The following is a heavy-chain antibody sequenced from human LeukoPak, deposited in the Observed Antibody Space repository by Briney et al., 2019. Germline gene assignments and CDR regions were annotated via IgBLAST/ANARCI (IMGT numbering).Heavy chain of an antibody. V-gene: IGHV4-34*01. Sequence: PSETLSLTCAVYGGSFSGYYWSWIRQPPGKGLEWIGEINHSGSTNYNPSLKSRVTISVDTSKNQFSLKLSSVTAADTAVYYCARGRLGYYDILTGYFNRANWFDPWGQGTLVTVSS. J-gene: IGHJ5*02. CDR1: GGSFSGYY. CDR2: INHSGST. D-gene: IGHD3-9*01. CDR3: ARGRLGYYDILTGYFNRANWFDP.